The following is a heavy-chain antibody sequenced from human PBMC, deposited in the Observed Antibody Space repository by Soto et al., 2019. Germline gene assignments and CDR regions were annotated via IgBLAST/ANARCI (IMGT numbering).Heavy chain of an antibody. CDR3: ARDKLYCRSTSCYAWFDP. Sequence: EVQLVESGGGLVQPGGSLRLSCAASGFTVSSNYMSWVRQAPGKGLEWVSVIYSGGSTYYADSVKGRFTISRDNSKNPLYLKMNSQRAEDTAVYYCARDKLYCRSTSCYAWFDPWGQGTLVTVSS. CDR2: IYSGGST. D-gene: IGHD2-2*01. CDR1: GFTVSSNY. J-gene: IGHJ5*02. V-gene: IGHV3-66*01.